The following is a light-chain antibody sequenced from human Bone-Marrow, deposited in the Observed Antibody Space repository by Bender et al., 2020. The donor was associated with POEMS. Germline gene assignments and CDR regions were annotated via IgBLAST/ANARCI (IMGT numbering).Light chain of an antibody. CDR2: EVS. CDR1: SSDVGGYNY. Sequence: QSALTQPPSASGSPGQSVTISCTGSSSDVGGYNYVSWYQQYPGKAPKLVIYEVSRRPSGVPDRFSGSKSGNTASLTVSGLQAEDEAEYYCSSYAGAKNLLFGGGTQLTVL. V-gene: IGLV2-8*01. J-gene: IGLJ2*01. CDR3: SSYAGAKNLL.